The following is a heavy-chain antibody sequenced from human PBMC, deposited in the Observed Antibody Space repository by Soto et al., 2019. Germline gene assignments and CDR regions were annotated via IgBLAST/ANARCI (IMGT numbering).Heavy chain of an antibody. V-gene: IGHV3-66*02. J-gene: IGHJ4*02. Sequence: GGSLRLSCAASGFTVSSKYMTWVRQAPGKGLEWVSVIYGGGTTYYADSVKGRFTISRDTSKNTLYLQMNSLRAEDTAVYYCTKPLYCGSNDYFAYGGQGTLVTVSS. CDR3: TKPLYCGSNDYFAY. CDR2: IYGGGTT. CDR1: GFTVSSKY. D-gene: IGHD2-15*01.